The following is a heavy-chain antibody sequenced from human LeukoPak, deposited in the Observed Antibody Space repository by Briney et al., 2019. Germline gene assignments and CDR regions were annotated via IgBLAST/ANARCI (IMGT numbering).Heavy chain of an antibody. J-gene: IGHJ4*02. V-gene: IGHV3-15*01. CDR3: TTDFSHFDFSSGFYSY. Sequence: GGSLRLSCAASGFSFSTAWMVWVRHTPGQGLEWVGRIKANIDGGTTGFAAPVKGRFTISRDDVRKMVYLQMNSLKTDDTGVYYCTTDFSHFDFSSGFYSYWGQGTLVAVSS. D-gene: IGHD3-3*01. CDR1: GFSFSTAW. CDR2: IKANIDGGTT.